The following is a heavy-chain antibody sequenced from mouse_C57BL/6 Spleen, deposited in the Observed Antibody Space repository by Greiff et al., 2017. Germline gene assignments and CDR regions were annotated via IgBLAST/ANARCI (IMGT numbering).Heavy chain of an antibody. J-gene: IGHJ3*01. Sequence: EVQLQQSGPGLVKPSQSLSLTCSVTGYSITSGYYWNWIRQFPGNKLEWMGYISYDGSNNYNPSLKNRISITRDTSKNQFFLKLNSVTTEDTATYYCARGYGSSYRFAYWGQGTLVTVSA. CDR3: ARGYGSSYRFAY. CDR2: ISYDGSN. D-gene: IGHD1-1*01. V-gene: IGHV3-6*01. CDR1: GYSITSGYY.